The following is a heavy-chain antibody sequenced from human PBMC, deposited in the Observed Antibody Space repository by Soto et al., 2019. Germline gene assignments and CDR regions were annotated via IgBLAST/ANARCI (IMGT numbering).Heavy chain of an antibody. Sequence: GGSLRLSCAASGFTFSSYSMNWVRQAPGKGLEWVSSISSSSSYIYYADSVKGRFTISRDNSKNTLYLQMNSLRAEDTAVYYCARDTPTYYYDSSGDAFDIWGQGTMVTVSS. D-gene: IGHD3-22*01. J-gene: IGHJ3*02. CDR1: GFTFSSYS. V-gene: IGHV3-21*01. CDR2: ISSSSSYI. CDR3: ARDTPTYYYDSSGDAFDI.